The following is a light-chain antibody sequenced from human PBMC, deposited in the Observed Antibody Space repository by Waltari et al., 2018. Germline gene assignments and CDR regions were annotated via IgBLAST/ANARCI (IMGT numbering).Light chain of an antibody. V-gene: IGLV3-21*04. CDR3: QVWDSSSDHLV. Sequence: SYVLSQPPSVSVAPGETARITCEENNIGTKSVHWYKQRPGQAPELVLYYDSDRPSGIPERFSGFNAGDTAILTISRVEAGDEADYYCQVWDSSSDHLVFGGGTKVTVL. J-gene: IGLJ3*02. CDR2: YDS. CDR1: NIGTKS.